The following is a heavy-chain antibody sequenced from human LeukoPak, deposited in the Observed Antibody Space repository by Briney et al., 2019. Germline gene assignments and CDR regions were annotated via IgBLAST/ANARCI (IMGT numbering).Heavy chain of an antibody. CDR2: INHSGST. J-gene: IGHJ4*02. D-gene: IGHD2-15*01. CDR3: ARDRGGSYSAIDY. V-gene: IGHV4-34*01. CDR1: GGSFSGYY. Sequence: SETLSLTCAVYGGSFSGYYWSWICQPPGKGLEWIGEINHSGSTNYNPSLKSRVTISVDTSKNQFSLKLSSVTAADTAVYYCARDRGGSYSAIDYWGQGTLVTVSS.